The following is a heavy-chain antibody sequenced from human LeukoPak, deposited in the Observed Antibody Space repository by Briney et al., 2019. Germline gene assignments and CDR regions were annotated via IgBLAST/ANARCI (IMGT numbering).Heavy chain of an antibody. V-gene: IGHV3-30*03. CDR2: ISYDGSNK. CDR3: ARDCYSSGWYSFWGSTPVYCFDY. D-gene: IGHD6-13*01. Sequence: GGSLRLSCAASGFTFSSYGMHWVRQAPGKGLEWVAVISYDGSNKYYADSVKGRFTISRDNSKNTLYLQMNSLRAEDTAVHYCARDCYSSGWYSFWGSTPVYCFDYWGQGTLVTVSS. CDR1: GFTFSSYG. J-gene: IGHJ4*02.